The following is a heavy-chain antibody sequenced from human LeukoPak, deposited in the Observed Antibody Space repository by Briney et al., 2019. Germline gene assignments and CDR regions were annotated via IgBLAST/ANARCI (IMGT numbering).Heavy chain of an antibody. J-gene: IGHJ6*03. CDR1: GFTFSSYW. D-gene: IGHD3-10*01. Sequence: GGSLRLSCAASGFTFSSYWMSWVRQAPGKGLEWVANIKQDGSEKYYVDSVKGRFTISRDNAKNSLYLQMNSLRAEDTAVYYCARISMVNYYYYYMDVWGKGTTVTVSS. CDR3: ARISMVNYYYYYMDV. CDR2: IKQDGSEK. V-gene: IGHV3-7*01.